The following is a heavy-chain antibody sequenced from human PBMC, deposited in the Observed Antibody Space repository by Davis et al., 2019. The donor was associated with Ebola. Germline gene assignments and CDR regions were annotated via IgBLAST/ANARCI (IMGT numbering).Heavy chain of an antibody. CDR2: ISGSGGST. CDR1: GFPFNTYN. CDR3: AKSGLSFGVVKYHYGMDV. J-gene: IGHJ6*04. D-gene: IGHD3-3*01. Sequence: GESLKISCAASGFPFNTYNMNWVRQAPGKGLEWVSAISGSGGSTYYADSVKGRFTISRDNSKKTLYLQMNSLRAEDTAVYYCAKSGLSFGVVKYHYGMDVWGKGTTVTVSS. V-gene: IGHV3-23*01.